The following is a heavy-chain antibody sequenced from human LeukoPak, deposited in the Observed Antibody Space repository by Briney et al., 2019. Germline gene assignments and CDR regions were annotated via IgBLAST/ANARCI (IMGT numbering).Heavy chain of an antibody. V-gene: IGHV3-30*18. J-gene: IGHJ5*01. CDR2: ISFYGSNK. CDR3: AKDPIPGRIAAAGTGWFDY. CDR1: GFTFSSYG. D-gene: IGHD6-13*01. Sequence: PGKSLRLSCAASGFTFSSYGMHWVRQAPGKGLEWVAVISFYGSNKYCSDSVKGRFTISRDNSKNTLYLQMNSLRAEDTAVYYCAKDPIPGRIAAAGTGWFDYWGQGTLVTVSS.